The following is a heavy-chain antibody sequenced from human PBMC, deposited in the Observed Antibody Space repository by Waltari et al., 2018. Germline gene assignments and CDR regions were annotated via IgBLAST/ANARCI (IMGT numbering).Heavy chain of an antibody. V-gene: IGHV3-74*01. CDR2: INMAGSGT. D-gene: IGHD4-4*01. CDR3: ARGVPDYSSLAY. Sequence: EVQLVESGGTLVQLGGSRRLSCAVPGFPSSSSWMHWVRLPPGQGLVWLARINMAGSGTVYAGSVKGRFTISRDNAKNTLYLQMNSLRADDTAVYYCARGVPDYSSLAYWGQGTLVTVSS. J-gene: IGHJ4*02. CDR1: GFPSSSSW.